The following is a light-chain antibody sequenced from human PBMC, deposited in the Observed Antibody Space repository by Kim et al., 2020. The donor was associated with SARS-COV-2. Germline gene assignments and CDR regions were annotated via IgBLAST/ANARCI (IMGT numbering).Light chain of an antibody. CDR2: GKN. CDR1: SLRSYY. Sequence: SSELTQDPAVSVALGQTVRITCQGDSLRSYYATWYQQKPGQAPIIVIYGKNIRPSGIPDRFSGSSSGYTASLTITGTQAGDEADYYCNSRDSSDNVVFGGGTKLTVL. CDR3: NSRDSSDNVV. V-gene: IGLV3-19*01. J-gene: IGLJ2*01.